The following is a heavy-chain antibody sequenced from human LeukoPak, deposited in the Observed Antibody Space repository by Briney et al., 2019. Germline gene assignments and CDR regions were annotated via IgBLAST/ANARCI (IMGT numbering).Heavy chain of an antibody. D-gene: IGHD4-17*01. CDR3: AKVLMHYGDYFDY. Sequence: GGSLRLSCAASGFTFSNYGIYWVRQAPGKGLEWVAFIQSDGNNKYYADSVKGRFSISRDNSKNTLYLQMNSLRTEDTAVYYCAKVLMHYGDYFDYWGQGTLVTVSS. CDR1: GFTFSNYG. J-gene: IGHJ4*02. V-gene: IGHV3-30*02. CDR2: IQSDGNNK.